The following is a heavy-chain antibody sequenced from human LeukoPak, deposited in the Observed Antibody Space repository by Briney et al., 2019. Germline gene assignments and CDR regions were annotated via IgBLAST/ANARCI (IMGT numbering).Heavy chain of an antibody. CDR1: GGSFSGYY. CDR2: INHSGST. V-gene: IGHV4-34*01. D-gene: IGHD4-23*01. CDR3: ARETRSNSANYFDY. J-gene: IGHJ4*02. Sequence: SETLSLTCAVYGGSFSGYYWSWIRQPPGKGLEWIGEINHSGSTNYNPSLKSRVTISVDTSKNQFSLKLSSVTAADTAVYYCARETRSNSANYFDYWGQGIVVIVSS.